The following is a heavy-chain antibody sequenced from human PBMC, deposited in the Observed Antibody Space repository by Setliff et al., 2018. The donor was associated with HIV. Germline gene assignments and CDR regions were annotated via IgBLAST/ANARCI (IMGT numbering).Heavy chain of an antibody. V-gene: IGHV4-34*01. J-gene: IGHJ6*03. D-gene: IGHD3-3*01. CDR3: ARGLSITVFGVVRTGYYMGV. CDR2: INHSGRT. Sequence: SETLSLTCAVYGGSFSNYYWSWIRQLPGKGLEWIGEINHSGRTNYNPSLKSRVTISVDTSKSQFSLNLTSVTAADTAVYYCARGLSITVFGVVRTGYYMGVWGKGTTVTVS. CDR1: GGSFSNYY.